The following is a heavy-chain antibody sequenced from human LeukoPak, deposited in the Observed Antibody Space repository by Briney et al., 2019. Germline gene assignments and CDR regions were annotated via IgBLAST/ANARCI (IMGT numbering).Heavy chain of an antibody. D-gene: IGHD3-10*01. CDR1: GFTFSSYW. V-gene: IGHV3-74*01. J-gene: IGHJ4*02. Sequence: GGSLRLSCAASGFTFSSYWMHWVRQAPGKGLVWVSRINSDGTSTSYADSVKGRFTISRDNAKNTLFLQMNSLRADDTAVYYCATYKGFGELFLDYWGQGTLVTASS. CDR2: INSDGTST. CDR3: ATYKGFGELFLDY.